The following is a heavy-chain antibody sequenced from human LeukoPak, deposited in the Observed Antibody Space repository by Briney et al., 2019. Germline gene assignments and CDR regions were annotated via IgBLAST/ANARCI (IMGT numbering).Heavy chain of an antibody. Sequence: PGGPLRLSCAASGFTFSSYSVNWVRQAPGKGLEWVSYISSSSSTIYYAGSVKGRFTISRDNAKNSLFLQMNSLRDEDTAVFYCAREGPRDPDAFDIWGQGTMVTVSS. V-gene: IGHV3-48*02. CDR3: AREGPRDPDAFDI. J-gene: IGHJ3*02. CDR1: GFTFSSYS. CDR2: ISSSSSTI.